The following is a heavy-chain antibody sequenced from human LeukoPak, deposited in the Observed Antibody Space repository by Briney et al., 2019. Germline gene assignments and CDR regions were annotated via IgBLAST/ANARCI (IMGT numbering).Heavy chain of an antibody. CDR1: GYTFTSYS. V-gene: IGHV1-18*01. D-gene: IGHD2-15*01. Sequence: ASVKVSCKASGYTFTSYSISWVRQAPGQGLEWMGWISAYNGITIYAQKVKGRVTMTTDTSTSTAYMELRSLKSDDTAVYYCARASYCSGGSCYSDYWGQGTLVTVSS. CDR2: ISAYNGIT. J-gene: IGHJ4*02. CDR3: ARASYCSGGSCYSDY.